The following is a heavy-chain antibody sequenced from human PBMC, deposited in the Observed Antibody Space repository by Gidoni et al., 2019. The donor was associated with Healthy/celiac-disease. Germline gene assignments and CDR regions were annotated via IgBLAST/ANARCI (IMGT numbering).Heavy chain of an antibody. CDR1: GGSFSGYY. Sequence: QVQLQQWGAGLLKPSETLSLTCAVYGGSFSGYYWSWIRQPPGKGLEWIGEINHSGSTNYNPSLKSRVTISVDTSKNQFSLKLSSVTAADTAVYYCARGLYCSSTSCYARFDPWGQGTLVTVSS. CDR2: INHSGST. V-gene: IGHV4-34*01. CDR3: ARGLYCSSTSCYARFDP. J-gene: IGHJ5*02. D-gene: IGHD2-2*01.